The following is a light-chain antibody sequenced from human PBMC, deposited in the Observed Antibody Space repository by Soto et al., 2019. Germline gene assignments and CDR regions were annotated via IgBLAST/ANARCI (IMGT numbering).Light chain of an antibody. Sequence: EVVLTQSPGTLSLSPGERATLSCRASQSVGSSYLAWYQQKPGQAPRLLVYGASSRATGIPDRFSGSGSGTDFTLFINRLEPEDFAVYYCQQYGSSPTFGGGTKVDIK. CDR1: QSVGSSY. CDR3: QQYGSSPT. V-gene: IGKV3-20*01. J-gene: IGKJ4*01. CDR2: GAS.